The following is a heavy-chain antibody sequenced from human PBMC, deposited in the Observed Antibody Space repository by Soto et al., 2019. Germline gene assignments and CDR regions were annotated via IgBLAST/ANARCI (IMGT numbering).Heavy chain of an antibody. J-gene: IGHJ4*02. D-gene: IGHD3-22*01. CDR3: ARTSGDYLYDY. Sequence: QVQLVQSGAEVKKPGASVKVSCKASGYTFTSYAMHWVRQAPGQRLEWMGWITAGNGNTKYSQKFQGRVTITRDTSASTAYMELSSLRSEDTAVYYCARTSGDYLYDYWGQGTLVTVSS. CDR1: GYTFTSYA. V-gene: IGHV1-3*01. CDR2: ITAGNGNT.